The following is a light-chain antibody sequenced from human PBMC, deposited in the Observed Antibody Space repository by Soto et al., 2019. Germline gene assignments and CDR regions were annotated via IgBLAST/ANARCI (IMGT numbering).Light chain of an antibody. CDR3: QDYNTWTRT. Sequence: EIVMTQAPATTSVSPEEIVTLSCRATQSFSSNFAWYQQKSGQDPMLLIYGASTRSTGIPARFSGSVSWTEFTLTISSLQSEAFAVNYCQDYNTWTRTFGQGTKVHIK. J-gene: IGKJ1*01. CDR1: QSFSSN. V-gene: IGKV3-15*01. CDR2: GAS.